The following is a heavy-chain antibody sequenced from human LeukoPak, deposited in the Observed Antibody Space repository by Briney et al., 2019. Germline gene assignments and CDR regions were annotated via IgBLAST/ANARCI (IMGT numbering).Heavy chain of an antibody. CDR2: ISYDGSNK. CDR1: GFTFSSYA. CDR3: ARDGAAGDYFDY. D-gene: IGHD6-13*01. J-gene: IGHJ4*02. V-gene: IGHV3-30-3*01. Sequence: PGGSLRLPCAASGFTFSSYAMHWVRQPPGKGLEWEAVISYDGSNKYYADSVKGRFTISRDNSKNTLYLQMNSLRAEDTAVYYCARDGAAGDYFDYWGQGTLVTVSS.